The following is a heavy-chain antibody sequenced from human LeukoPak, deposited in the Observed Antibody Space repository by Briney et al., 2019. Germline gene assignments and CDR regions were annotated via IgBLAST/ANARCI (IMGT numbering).Heavy chain of an antibody. CDR1: GYTFTGYY. CDR2: INPNSGGT. Sequence: ASVKVSCKASGYTFTGYYMHWVRQAPGQGLEWMGWINPNSGGTNYAQKFQGWVTMTRDTSISTAYMELSRLRSDDAAVYYCARAGLYDSSGYYWLRNYYYGMDVWGQGTTVTVSS. J-gene: IGHJ6*02. D-gene: IGHD3-22*01. CDR3: ARAGLYDSSGYYWLRNYYYGMDV. V-gene: IGHV1-2*04.